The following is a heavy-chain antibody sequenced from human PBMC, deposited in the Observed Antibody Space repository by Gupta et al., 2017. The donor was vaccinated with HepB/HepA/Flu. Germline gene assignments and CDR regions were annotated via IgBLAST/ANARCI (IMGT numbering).Heavy chain of an antibody. J-gene: IGHJ3*01. CDR3: AKVLDSRGYSDAFDV. CDR2: TSPSGGST. Sequence: EVQLLDSGGGLVQPGGSLTLSCAASGFTFRSHAMSWVRQAPGKGLEWVSATSPSGGSTYYADFVQGRFTISRDNSKKMLDLPMNSLRAEDTAVYYCAKVLDSRGYSDAFDVWGQGSMVIVSS. D-gene: IGHD3-22*01. V-gene: IGHV3-23*01. CDR1: GFTFRSHA.